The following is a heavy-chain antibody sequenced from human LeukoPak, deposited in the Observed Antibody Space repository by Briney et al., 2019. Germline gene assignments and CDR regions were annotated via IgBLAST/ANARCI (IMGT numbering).Heavy chain of an antibody. J-gene: IGHJ4*02. CDR3: ARDGGSRGVPLDC. Sequence: GGSLRLSCAASGFTLSRYWMHWVRQVPGKGLVWVSRVNTEGSRTNYADSVKGRFTISRDNAKNTLYLQMNSLRAEDTALYFCARDGGSRGVPLDCWGQGTLVTVSS. CDR2: VNTEGSRT. CDR1: GFTLSRYW. D-gene: IGHD2-15*01. V-gene: IGHV3-74*01.